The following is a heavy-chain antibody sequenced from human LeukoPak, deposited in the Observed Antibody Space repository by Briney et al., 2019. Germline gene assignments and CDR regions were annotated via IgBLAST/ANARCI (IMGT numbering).Heavy chain of an antibody. D-gene: IGHD2-15*01. CDR1: GGSVSGYY. V-gene: IGHV4-59*02. J-gene: IGHJ4*02. CDR2: VYYSGST. Sequence: SETLSLTCVVSGGSVSGYYWGWIRQPPGRGLEWIGYVYYSGSTNYNPSFKSRIAISVDTSRNQFSLQLGSVTAADTAVYYCARIHRYCSGGACYVLDNWGQGTLVAVSS. CDR3: ARIHRYCSGGACYVLDN.